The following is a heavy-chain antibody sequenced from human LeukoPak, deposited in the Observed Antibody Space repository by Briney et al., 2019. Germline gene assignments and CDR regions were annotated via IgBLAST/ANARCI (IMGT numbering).Heavy chain of an antibody. Sequence: GGSLRLSCAASGFTFNNAWMTWVRQAPGKGLEWVGRIKSKSDGATTDYAAPVKDRFTISRDDSQNTLYLQMNSLIIEDTAVYYCGSTRPYSYGWFDPWGQGTQVIVSS. CDR3: GSTRPYSYGWFDP. J-gene: IGHJ5*02. V-gene: IGHV3-15*01. CDR2: IKSKSDGATT. CDR1: GFTFNNAW. D-gene: IGHD5-24*01.